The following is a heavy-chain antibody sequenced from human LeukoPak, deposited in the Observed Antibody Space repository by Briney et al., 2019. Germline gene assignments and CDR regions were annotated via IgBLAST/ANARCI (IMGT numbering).Heavy chain of an antibody. CDR3: ARDRGVRGVSNWFDP. CDR2: ISSSSSTI. V-gene: IGHV3-48*04. CDR1: GFTFSSYA. D-gene: IGHD3-10*01. Sequence: GGSLRLSCAASGFTFSSYAMSWVRQAPGKGLEWVSYISSSSSTIYYADSVKGRFTISRDNAKNSLYLQMNSLRAEDTAVYYCARDRGVRGVSNWFDPWGQGTLVTVSS. J-gene: IGHJ5*02.